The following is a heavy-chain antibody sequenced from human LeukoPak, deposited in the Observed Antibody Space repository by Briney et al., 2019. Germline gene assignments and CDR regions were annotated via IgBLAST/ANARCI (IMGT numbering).Heavy chain of an antibody. CDR3: AKEALYYFDY. CDR1: GFTVSSNY. CDR2: ITGSGGNT. Sequence: GGSLRLSCAASGFTVSSNYMSWVRQAPGKGLEWVSAITGSGGNTYYAGSVKGRFTISRDNSRNTLYLQLNSLRAEDTAVYYCAKEALYYFDYWDQGTLVTVSS. J-gene: IGHJ4*02. V-gene: IGHV3-23*01.